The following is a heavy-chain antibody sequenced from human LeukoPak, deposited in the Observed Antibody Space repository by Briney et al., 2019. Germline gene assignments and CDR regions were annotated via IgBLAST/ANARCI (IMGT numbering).Heavy chain of an antibody. Sequence: SETLSLTCAVYGGSFSGYYWSWIRQPPGKGLEWIGEINHSGSTNYNPSLKSRVTISVDTSKNQFSLKLSSVTAADTAVYYCATGSDRLRITMILVVPPNTRFDSWGQGTLVTVSS. CDR2: INHSGST. CDR1: GGSFSGYY. V-gene: IGHV4-34*01. CDR3: ATGSDRLRITMILVVPPNTRFDS. J-gene: IGHJ4*02. D-gene: IGHD3-22*01.